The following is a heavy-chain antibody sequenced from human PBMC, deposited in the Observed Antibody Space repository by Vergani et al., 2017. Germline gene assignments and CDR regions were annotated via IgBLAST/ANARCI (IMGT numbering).Heavy chain of an antibody. CDR2: IYYSGST. J-gene: IGHJ3*02. Sequence: QVQLQESGPGLVKPSQTLSPTCTVSGGSISSGDYYWSWIRQPPGKGLEWIGYIYYSGSTYYNPSLKSRVTISVDTSKNQFSLKLSSVTAADTAVYYCASYIVVVPAAAPLDAFDIWGQGTMVTVSS. CDR1: GGSISSGDYY. CDR3: ASYIVVVPAAAPLDAFDI. D-gene: IGHD2-2*01. V-gene: IGHV4-30-4*01.